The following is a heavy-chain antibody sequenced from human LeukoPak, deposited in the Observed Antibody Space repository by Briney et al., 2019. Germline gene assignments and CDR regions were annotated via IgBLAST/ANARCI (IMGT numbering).Heavy chain of an antibody. CDR3: ARDFSGNYYFDY. D-gene: IGHD1-26*01. CDR2: IRQDRSEQ. Sequence: GGSLRLSCAASGLTFSKYWMSWVRQAPGKGLEWVAKIRQDRSEQYYGDSVKGRVSISRDNANNSLFLQMNSLRAEDSAVYYCARDFSGNYYFDYWGQGTLVTVSS. V-gene: IGHV3-7*01. CDR1: GLTFSKYW. J-gene: IGHJ4*02.